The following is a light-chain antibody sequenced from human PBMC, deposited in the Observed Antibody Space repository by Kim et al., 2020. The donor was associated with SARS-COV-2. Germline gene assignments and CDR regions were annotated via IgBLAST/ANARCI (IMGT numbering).Light chain of an antibody. CDR2: SAF. J-gene: IGKJ4*01. CDR3: QQHHSFPLT. Sequence: ASVGDTVTITCRASQGINSNLAWYQQRPGKAPNLLIYSAFTRHSGVPSRFSGSGSGTDFTLTITSLQPEDFATYHCQQHHSFPLTFGGGTKVDIK. V-gene: IGKV1-9*01. CDR1: QGINSN.